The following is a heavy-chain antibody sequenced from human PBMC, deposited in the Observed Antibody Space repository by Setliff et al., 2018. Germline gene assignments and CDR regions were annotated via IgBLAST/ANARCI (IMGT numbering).Heavy chain of an antibody. J-gene: IGHJ3*02. CDR1: GYSFTNSW. CDR3: ARQAIFGSDAFDI. Sequence: GESLKISCKGSGYSFTNSWIGWVRQMPGKVLEWMGIIYPGDSDTRYSPSFQGQVTISADKSISTAYLQWSSLKASDTAMYYCARQAIFGSDAFDIWGQGTMVTVSS. CDR2: IYPGDSDT. D-gene: IGHD3-3*01. V-gene: IGHV5-51*01.